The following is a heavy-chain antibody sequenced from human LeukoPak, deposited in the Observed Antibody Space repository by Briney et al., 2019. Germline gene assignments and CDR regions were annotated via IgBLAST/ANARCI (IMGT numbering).Heavy chain of an antibody. CDR3: ARSLSNWNYPTWLDP. V-gene: IGHV4-39*01. Sequence: SETLSLTCTVSGGSISSSSYYWGWIRQPPGKGLEWIGSIYYTGSTYYHPSLRSRVTISVDTSKNQFSLRLSSVTAADTAVYYCARSLSNWNYPTWLDPWGQGTLVTVSS. D-gene: IGHD1-7*01. CDR2: IYYTGST. CDR1: GGSISSSSYY. J-gene: IGHJ5*02.